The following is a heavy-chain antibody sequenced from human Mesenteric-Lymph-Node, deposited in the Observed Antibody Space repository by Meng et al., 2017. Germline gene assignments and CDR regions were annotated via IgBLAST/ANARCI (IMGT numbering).Heavy chain of an antibody. D-gene: IGHD6-13*01. CDR3: ARASSSSWYFDY. CDR1: GFSFNGFA. J-gene: IGHJ4*02. Sequence: GESLKISCAASGFSFNGFAMHWVRQAPGKGLEWVAVISIDETREHYADSVKGRFTISRDNSKNKLYLQMNSLRAEDTALYYCARASSSSWYFDYWGQGTLVTVSS. V-gene: IGHV3-30*04. CDR2: ISIDETRE.